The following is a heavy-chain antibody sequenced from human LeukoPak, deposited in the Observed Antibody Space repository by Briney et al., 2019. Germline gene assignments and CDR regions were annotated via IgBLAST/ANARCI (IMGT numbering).Heavy chain of an antibody. CDR3: ARVDYYGSGDY. D-gene: IGHD3-10*01. J-gene: IGHJ4*02. V-gene: IGHV1-2*02. CDR1: GYTFTGYY. CDR2: INPNSGGT. Sequence: ASVKVSCKASGYTFTGYYMHWVRQAPRQGLEWMGWINPNSGGTNYAQKFQGRVTMTRDTSISTAYMELNRLRSDDTAVYYCARVDYYGSGDYWGQGTLVTVSS.